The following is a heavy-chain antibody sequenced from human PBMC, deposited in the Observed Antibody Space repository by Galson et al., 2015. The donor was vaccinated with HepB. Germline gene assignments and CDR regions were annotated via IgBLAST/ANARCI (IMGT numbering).Heavy chain of an antibody. CDR3: ARDTTTMVRGGNGAAMY. Sequence: SVKVSCKASGYTFTSYGISWVRQAPGQGLEWMGWISAYNGNTNYAQKLQGRVTMTTDTSTSTAYMELRSLRSDDTAVYYCARDTTTMVRGGNGAAMYWGQGTLVTVSS. CDR2: ISAYNGNT. CDR1: GYTFTSYG. D-gene: IGHD3-10*01. J-gene: IGHJ4*02. V-gene: IGHV1-18*04.